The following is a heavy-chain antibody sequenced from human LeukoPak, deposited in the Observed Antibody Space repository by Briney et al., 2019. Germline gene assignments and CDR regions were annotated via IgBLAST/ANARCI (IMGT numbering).Heavy chain of an antibody. J-gene: IGHJ4*02. Sequence: SETLSLTCTVSGYSISSGYYWGWIRQPPGKGLEWIGYIYYSGSTYYNPSLKSRVTISVDTSKNQFSLKLSSVTAADTAVYYCARGYGDYAIGYWGQGTLVTVSS. D-gene: IGHD4-17*01. CDR2: IYYSGST. CDR1: GYSISSGYY. V-gene: IGHV4-38-2*02. CDR3: ARGYGDYAIGY.